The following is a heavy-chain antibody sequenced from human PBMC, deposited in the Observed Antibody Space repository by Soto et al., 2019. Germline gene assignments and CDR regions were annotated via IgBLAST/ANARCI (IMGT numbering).Heavy chain of an antibody. Sequence: ASVKVSCNASGYTFTGYYMHWVRQAPGQGLEWMGWINPNSGGTNYAQKFQGWVTISADKSISTAYLQWSSLKASYTAMYYCARQYGGNEYYFDYWGQGTLVTV. V-gene: IGHV1-2*04. CDR1: GYTFTGYY. J-gene: IGHJ4*02. CDR3: ARQYGGNEYYFDY. D-gene: IGHD2-15*01. CDR2: INPNSGGT.